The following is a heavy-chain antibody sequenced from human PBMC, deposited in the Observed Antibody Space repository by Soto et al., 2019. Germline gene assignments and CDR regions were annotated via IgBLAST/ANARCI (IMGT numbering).Heavy chain of an antibody. CDR2: IYTTGST. J-gene: IGHJ4*02. CDR3: ARVMEQLALDY. D-gene: IGHD6-6*01. CDR1: GGSISSYY. Sequence: QVQLQESGPGLVKPSETLSLTCTVSGGSISSYYWRWIRQPAGKVLEWIGLIYTTGSTNYNPSLKSRVTMSVDTSKNQFSLKLSSVTAADTAVYYCARVMEQLALDYWGQGTLVTVSS. V-gene: IGHV4-4*07.